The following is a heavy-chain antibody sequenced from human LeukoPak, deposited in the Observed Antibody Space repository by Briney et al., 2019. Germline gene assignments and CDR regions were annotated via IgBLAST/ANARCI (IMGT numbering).Heavy chain of an antibody. CDR1: GGSISNYH. V-gene: IGHV4-4*07. D-gene: IGHD6-19*01. Sequence: SETLSLTCTVSGGSISNYHWSWIRQPAGKGLGWIGQIHTSGSTNYNPPLKSRVTMSIDTPENQLSLTIRSVTAADTAVYYCARRDISSGWSFDYWGQGTLVTVSS. J-gene: IGHJ4*02. CDR3: ARRDISSGWSFDY. CDR2: IHTSGST.